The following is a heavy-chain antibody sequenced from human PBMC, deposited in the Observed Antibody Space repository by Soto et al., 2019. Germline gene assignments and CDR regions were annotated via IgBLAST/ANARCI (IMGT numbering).Heavy chain of an antibody. CDR3: ARVGCSSTSLRKDCYYGMDV. V-gene: IGHV1-18*01. D-gene: IGHD2-2*01. Sequence: SVKVSCKASGYTFTSYGISWVRQAPGRGLEWMGWISAYNGNTNYAQKLQGRVTMTTDTSTSTAYMELRSLRSDDTAVYYCARVGCSSTSLRKDCYYGMDVWGQGTTVTVSS. J-gene: IGHJ6*02. CDR2: ISAYNGNT. CDR1: GYTFTSYG.